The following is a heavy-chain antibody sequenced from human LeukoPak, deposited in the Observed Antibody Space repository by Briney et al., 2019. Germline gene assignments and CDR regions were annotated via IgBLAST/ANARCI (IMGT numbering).Heavy chain of an antibody. CDR1: GYTFTGYY. V-gene: IGHV1-2*02. CDR3: ARDPNQSDYYDSSGPLDY. Sequence: ASVKVSCKASGYTFTGYYMHWVRQAPGQGLEWMGCINPNSGGTNYAQKIQGRVTMTRDTSISTAYMELSRLRSDDTAAYYCARDPNQSDYYDSSGPLDYWGQGTLVTVSS. CDR2: INPNSGGT. J-gene: IGHJ4*02. D-gene: IGHD3-22*01.